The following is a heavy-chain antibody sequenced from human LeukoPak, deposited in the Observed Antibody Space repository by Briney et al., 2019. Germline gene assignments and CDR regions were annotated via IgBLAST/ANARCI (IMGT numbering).Heavy chain of an antibody. Sequence: SETLSLTCTVSGGSISSSSYYWGWIRQPPGKGLEWIGSIYYSGSTYYNPSLKSRVTISVDTSKNQFSLKLSSVTAADTAVYYCARAVRPNYYYYYMDVWGKGTTVTISS. J-gene: IGHJ6*03. CDR1: GGSISSSSYY. CDR2: IYYSGST. V-gene: IGHV4-39*01. CDR3: ARAVRPNYYYYYMDV.